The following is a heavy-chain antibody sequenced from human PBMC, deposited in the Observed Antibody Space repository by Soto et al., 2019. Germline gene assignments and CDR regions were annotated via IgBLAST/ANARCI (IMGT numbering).Heavy chain of an antibody. CDR3: ARVDYDYVWGSYRPPNYFDY. V-gene: IGHV1-18*01. Sequence: ASVKVSCKASGYTFTSYGISWVRQAPGQGLERMGWISAYNGNTNYAQKLQGRVTMTTDTSTSTAYMELRSLRSDDTAVYYCARVDYDYVWGSYRPPNYFDYWGQGTLVTVSS. J-gene: IGHJ4*02. CDR2: ISAYNGNT. D-gene: IGHD3-16*02. CDR1: GYTFTSYG.